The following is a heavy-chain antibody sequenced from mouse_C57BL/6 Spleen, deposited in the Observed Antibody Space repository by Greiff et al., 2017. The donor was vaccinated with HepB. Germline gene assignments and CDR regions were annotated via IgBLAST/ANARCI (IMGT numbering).Heavy chain of an antibody. D-gene: IGHD2-3*01. Sequence: QVQLQQSGAELVRPGASVKLSCKASGYTFTDYYINWVKQRPGQGLEWIARIYPGSGNTYYNEKFKGKATLTAEKSSSTAYMQLSSLTSEDSAVYFSARSFYDYVDYWGQGTTLTVSS. CDR3: ARSFYDYVDY. J-gene: IGHJ2*01. CDR1: GYTFTDYY. CDR2: IYPGSGNT. V-gene: IGHV1-76*01.